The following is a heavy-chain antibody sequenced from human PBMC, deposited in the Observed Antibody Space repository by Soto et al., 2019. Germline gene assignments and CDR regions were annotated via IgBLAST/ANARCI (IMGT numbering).Heavy chain of an antibody. V-gene: IGHV3-23*01. D-gene: IGHD6-13*01. Sequence: EVQLLESGGGLVQPGGSLRLSCAASGFTFSSYAMSWVRQAPGKGLEWVSGISDSGGSTYYPDSVRGRFTISRDNSKNTLYVQMNSRRAEDTAVYYWAKLSSSWFLDYWDQGTLVTVSS. CDR3: AKLSSSWFLDY. J-gene: IGHJ4*02. CDR2: ISDSGGST. CDR1: GFTFSSYA.